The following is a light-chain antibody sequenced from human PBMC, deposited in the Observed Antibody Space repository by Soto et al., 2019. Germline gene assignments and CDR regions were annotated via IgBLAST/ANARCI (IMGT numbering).Light chain of an antibody. V-gene: IGKV3-20*01. Sequence: VVLTQSPGTLSLSPGERATLSCRASQIVSASHLAWYQQKPGQAPRLLLYGASTRATDIPDRFSGSGSGTDFTLTISRVEPEDFAVYYCQQYGSSGTFGQGTKVEIK. CDR2: GAS. CDR1: QIVSASH. J-gene: IGKJ1*01. CDR3: QQYGSSGT.